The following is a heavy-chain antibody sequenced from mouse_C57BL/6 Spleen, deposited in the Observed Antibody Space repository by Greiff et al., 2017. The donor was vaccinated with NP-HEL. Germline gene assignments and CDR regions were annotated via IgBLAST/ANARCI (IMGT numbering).Heavy chain of an antibody. Sequence: QVQLKQSGPELVKPGASVKISCKASGYAFSSSWMNWVKQRPGKGLEWIGRVYPGDGDTNYNGKFKGKATLTADKSSSTASMQLSSLTSEDSAVYFRADDCYNCDWFSYWGQGTLVTVAA. CDR1: GYAFSSSW. V-gene: IGHV1-82*01. J-gene: IGHJ3*01. D-gene: IGHD4-1*02. CDR2: VYPGDGDT. CDR3: ADDCYNCDWFSY.